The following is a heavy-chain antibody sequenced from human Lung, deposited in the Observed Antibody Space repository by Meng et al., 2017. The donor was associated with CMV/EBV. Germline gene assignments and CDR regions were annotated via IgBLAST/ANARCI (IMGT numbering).Heavy chain of an antibody. CDR3: ARGQRYYYGSGRWDRAWYYYVMDV. Sequence: SQTLSLTCAVYGGSFSGYYWSWIRQPPGKGLEWIGEINHSGSTNYNPSLKSRVTISVDTSKNQFSLKLSSVTAADTAVYYCARGQRYYYGSGRWDRAWYYYVMDVWGQGTTVTVSS. V-gene: IGHV4-34*01. CDR2: INHSGST. D-gene: IGHD3-10*01. J-gene: IGHJ6*02. CDR1: GGSFSGYY.